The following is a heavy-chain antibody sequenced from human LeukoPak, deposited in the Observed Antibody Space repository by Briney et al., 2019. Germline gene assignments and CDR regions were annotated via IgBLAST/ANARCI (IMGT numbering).Heavy chain of an antibody. CDR3: ARRSNETYSQYGLDV. J-gene: IGHJ6*02. V-gene: IGHV3-11*01. D-gene: IGHD1-1*01. Sequence: GGSLRLSCAASGFTFSDYYMSWIRQAPGKGLEWISYITTGDSSLYYADSVKGRFTISRDNTKNSLYLQMISLRAEDTAVYYCARRSNETYSQYGLDVWGQGTTVTVSS. CDR2: ITTGDSSL. CDR1: GFTFSDYY.